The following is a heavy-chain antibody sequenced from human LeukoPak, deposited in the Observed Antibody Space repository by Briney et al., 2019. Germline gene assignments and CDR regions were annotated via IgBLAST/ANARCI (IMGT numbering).Heavy chain of an antibody. J-gene: IGHJ4*02. Sequence: GGSLRLSCAASGFTFSDYYMNWIRQAPGKGLEWVSHISPSTGYTNYADSVKGRFTISRDNAKNSLYLQMNSLRAEDTAVYYCARGAYYYDCSGDFDYWGQGTLVTVSS. CDR2: ISPSTGYT. CDR1: GFTFSDYY. CDR3: ARGAYYYDCSGDFDY. V-gene: IGHV3-11*05. D-gene: IGHD3-22*01.